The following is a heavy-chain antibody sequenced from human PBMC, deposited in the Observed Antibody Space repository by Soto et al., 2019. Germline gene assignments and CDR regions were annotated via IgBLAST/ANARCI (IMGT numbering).Heavy chain of an antibody. J-gene: IGHJ4*02. CDR1: GGSISSGGYS. V-gene: IGHV4-30-2*01. D-gene: IGHD6-6*01. Sequence: SETLSLTCAVSGGSISSGGYSWSWIRQPPGKGLEWIGYIYHSGSTYYNPSLKSRVTISVDRSKNQFSLKLSSVTAADTAVYYCASERGSSYDYWGQGTLVTVSS. CDR3: ASERGSSYDY. CDR2: IYHSGST.